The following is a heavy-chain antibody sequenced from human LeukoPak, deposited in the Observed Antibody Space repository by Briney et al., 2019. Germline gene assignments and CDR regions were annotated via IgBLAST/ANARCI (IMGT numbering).Heavy chain of an antibody. CDR1: GGSFSGYY. V-gene: IGHV4-34*01. J-gene: IGHJ6*02. CDR3: ARTDYDFWSGYTYGMDV. CDR2: INHSGST. D-gene: IGHD3-3*01. Sequence: PSETLSLTCAVYGGSFSGYYWSWIRQPPGKGLEWIGEINHSGSTNYNPSLKSRVTISVDRSKNQFSLKLSSVTAADTAVYYRARTDYDFWSGYTYGMDVWGQGTTVTVSS.